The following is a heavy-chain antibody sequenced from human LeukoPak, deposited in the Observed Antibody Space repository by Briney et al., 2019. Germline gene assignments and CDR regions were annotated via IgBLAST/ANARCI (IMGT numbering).Heavy chain of an antibody. CDR2: ISPDDSEI. CDR3: ARHEGSGSYYSY. J-gene: IGHJ4*02. V-gene: IGHV5-51*01. CDR1: GYSFTTYW. D-gene: IGHD1-26*01. Sequence: GESLKISCKGSGYSFTTYWIAWVRQMPGRGLEWMGIISPDDSEIRYSPSFRGQVTISADKSISTAYLQWSRLKASDTAIYYCARHEGSGSYYSYWGQGTLITVSS.